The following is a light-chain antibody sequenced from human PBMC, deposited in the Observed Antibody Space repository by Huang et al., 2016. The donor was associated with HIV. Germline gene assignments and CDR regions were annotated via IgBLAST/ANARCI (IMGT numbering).Light chain of an antibody. CDR1: QNIAKS. J-gene: IGKJ1*01. CDR3: QQSFTFPRT. V-gene: IGKV1-39*01. CDR2: TAS. Sequence: DIQMTQSPPSLSASVGDRVTFTCRADQNIAKSLNWYQQKPGQAPKLLIYTASTLESGVPSRFSGGGSGSCFTLNITNLKPEDFATYYCQQSFTFPRTFG.